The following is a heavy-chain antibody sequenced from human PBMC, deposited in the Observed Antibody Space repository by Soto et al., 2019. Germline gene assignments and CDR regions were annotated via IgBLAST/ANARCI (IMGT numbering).Heavy chain of an antibody. CDR3: SRGAKVTRDYFYGMDV. CDR2: IIPMFGSQ. J-gene: IGHJ6*02. V-gene: IGHV1-69*06. D-gene: IGHD4-4*01. CDR1: GGSFSDDS. Sequence: SVKVSCKTSGGSFSDDSFSWLRQAPAQGLEWMGAIIPMFGSQNYAQMFQRRVTITSDKSTNTAYMQESSLRSDDSAVYYYSRGAKVTRDYFYGMDVWGQGTTVTVSS.